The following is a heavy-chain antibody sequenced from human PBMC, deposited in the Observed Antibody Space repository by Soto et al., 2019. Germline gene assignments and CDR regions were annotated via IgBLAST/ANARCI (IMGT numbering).Heavy chain of an antibody. D-gene: IGHD3-9*01. CDR1: GGSISSRPYN. Sequence: SETLSLTCTVSGGSISSRPYNWGWIRQPPKKGLEWIGTISYSATTYYNPSLKSRVTMSVDTSQSQFSLKLSSVTAADTAVYYCARHPTGYPNWFDSWGQGTLVTVSS. CDR3: ARHPTGYPNWFDS. V-gene: IGHV4-39*01. J-gene: IGHJ5*01. CDR2: ISYSATT.